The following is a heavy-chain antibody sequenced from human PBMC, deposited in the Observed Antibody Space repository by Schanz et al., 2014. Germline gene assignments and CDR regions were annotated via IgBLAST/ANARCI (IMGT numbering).Heavy chain of an antibody. CDR2: INPDSGDT. CDR1: GYTFVGYY. V-gene: IGHV1-2*02. J-gene: IGHJ4*02. CDR3: ARVYRWQHILGHFDS. D-gene: IGHD6-13*01. Sequence: QVQLVQSGAEVKKPGASVRVSCQASGYTFVGYYIHWLRQAPGQGLEWMGWINPDSGDTNYVQNFQGRVTMTRDTSIPTAYMDLSRLTSDDTAVYYCARVYRWQHILGHFDSWGQGSLVTVSS.